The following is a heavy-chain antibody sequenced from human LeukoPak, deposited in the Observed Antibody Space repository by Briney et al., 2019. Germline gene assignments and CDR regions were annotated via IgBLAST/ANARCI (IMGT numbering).Heavy chain of an antibody. CDR3: ARVTSTSCYDY. D-gene: IGHD2-2*01. J-gene: IGHJ4*02. CDR1: GFTFSSYA. Sequence: PGGSLRLSCAASGFTFSSYAMHWVRQAPGKGLEYVSAISSNGGSTYYANSVKGRFTISRDNFKNTLYLQMGSLRAEDMAVYYCARVTSTSCYDYWGQGTLVTVSS. V-gene: IGHV3-64*01. CDR2: ISSNGGST.